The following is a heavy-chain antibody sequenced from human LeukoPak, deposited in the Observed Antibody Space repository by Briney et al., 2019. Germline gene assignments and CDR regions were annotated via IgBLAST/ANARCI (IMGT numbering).Heavy chain of an antibody. Sequence: PSETLSLTCTVSGGSIRSYWSWIRQPAGKGLEWIGRIYTSGGTNYNPSLKSRVTISVDTSKNQFSLKLSSVTAADTAVYYCARERKRWFGEGGYYFDYWGQGTLVTVSS. J-gene: IGHJ4*02. D-gene: IGHD3-10*01. CDR3: ARERKRWFGEGGYYFDY. CDR2: IYTSGGT. V-gene: IGHV4-4*07. CDR1: GGSIRSY.